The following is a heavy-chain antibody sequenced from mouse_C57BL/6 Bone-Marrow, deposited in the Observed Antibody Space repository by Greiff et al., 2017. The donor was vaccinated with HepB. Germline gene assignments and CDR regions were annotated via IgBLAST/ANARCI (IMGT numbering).Heavy chain of an antibody. V-gene: IGHV1-72*01. CDR2: IDPNSGGT. D-gene: IGHD3-2*02. CDR3: AITAQAKAYYAMDY. Sequence: QVQLKQPGAELVKPGASVKLSCKASGYTFTSYWMHWVKQRPGRGLEWIGRIDPNSGGTKYNEKFKSKATLTVDKPSSTAYMQLSSLTSEDSAVYYCAITAQAKAYYAMDYWGQGTSVTVSS. J-gene: IGHJ4*01. CDR1: GYTFTSYW.